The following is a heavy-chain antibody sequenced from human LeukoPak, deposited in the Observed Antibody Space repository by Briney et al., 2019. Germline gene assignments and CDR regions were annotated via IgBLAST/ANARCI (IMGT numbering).Heavy chain of an antibody. CDR3: ARGSFGNGFDY. V-gene: IGHV3-21*06. Sequence: PGGSLRLSCAASGFTFSNYNFYWVRQAPGKGLEWVSSISSTSSYIYYADSVKGRFTISRDNAKNSLYLQMNSLRAEDTAVYYCARGSFGNGFDYWGQGTLVTVSS. CDR2: ISSTSSYI. D-gene: IGHD3-3*01. CDR1: GFTFSNYN. J-gene: IGHJ4*02.